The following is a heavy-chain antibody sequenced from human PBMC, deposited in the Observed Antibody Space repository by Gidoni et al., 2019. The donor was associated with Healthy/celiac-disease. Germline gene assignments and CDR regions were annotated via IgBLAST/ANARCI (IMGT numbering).Heavy chain of an antibody. CDR1: GYTFTSYG. CDR3: ARPAGSGGSTEPNDY. CDR2: ISAYNGNT. Sequence: QVQLVQSGAEVQKPGAAVKVSCKASGYTFTSYGTSWVRQAPGQGLEWMGWISAYNGNTNYAQKVQGRVTMTTDTSTSTAYMELRSLRSDDTAVYYCARPAGSGGSTEPNDYWGQGTLVTVSS. J-gene: IGHJ4*02. V-gene: IGHV1-18*01. D-gene: IGHD2-15*01.